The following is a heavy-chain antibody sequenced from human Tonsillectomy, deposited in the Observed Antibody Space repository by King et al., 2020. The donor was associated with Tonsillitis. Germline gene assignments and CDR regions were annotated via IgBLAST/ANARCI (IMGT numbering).Heavy chain of an antibody. CDR3: ARGHCTNTGCQGGWFDL. CDR1: GYTLTSYY. D-gene: IGHD2-8*01. Sequence: VQLVQSGAEVKKPGASVKVSCTASGYTLTSYYMHGVRQAPGQGLEWMGIFDPSGGRTGFAQKFQGRVTVTRDTSTNTAYMELSSLEPGDTALYSCARGHCTNTGCQGGWFDLWGQGTLVTVSS. J-gene: IGHJ5*02. CDR2: FDPSGGRT. V-gene: IGHV1-46*01.